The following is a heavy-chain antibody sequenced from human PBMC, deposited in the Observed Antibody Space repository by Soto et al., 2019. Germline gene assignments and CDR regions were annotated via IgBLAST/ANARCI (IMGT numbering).Heavy chain of an antibody. CDR2: IYRTGST. J-gene: IGHJ4*02. D-gene: IGHD1-7*01. V-gene: IGHV4-4*02. CDR3: ASRDPGTSVDF. CDR1: GGSFTSNNW. Sequence: NPWEILSLTCAVSGGSFTSNNWWTWVRQPPGQGLEWIGEIYRTGSTNYNPSLKSRVTISLDKSENQFSLKVTSLTAADTAIYYCASRDPGTSVDFWGQGTLVTVSS.